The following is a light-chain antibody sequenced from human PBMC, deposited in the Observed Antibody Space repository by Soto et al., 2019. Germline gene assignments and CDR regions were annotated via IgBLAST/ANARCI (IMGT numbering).Light chain of an antibody. CDR2: GES. CDR1: QSVSSN. Sequence: EIVMTHSPATLYVSPGERPTLSCRASQSVSSNLAWYQQKPGQAPRILIYGESTRATGIPDRLSGSGSGTELNLTISRLQPDDFVTYYCQKYNSYPLTFGGGTKVDIK. V-gene: IGKV3-15*01. CDR3: QKYNSYPLT. J-gene: IGKJ4*01.